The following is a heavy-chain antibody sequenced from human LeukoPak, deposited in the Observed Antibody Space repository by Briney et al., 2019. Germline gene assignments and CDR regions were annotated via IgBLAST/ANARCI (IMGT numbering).Heavy chain of an antibody. CDR3: ARGPPNWGYDY. V-gene: IGHV1-8*01. CDR1: GYTFTSYD. Sequence: ASVKVSCKASGYTFTSYDFNWVRQATGQRPEWMGWMSPNSGDIGYAQKFQDRVTMTRNTSISTAYMELSSLRSDDTAVYYCARGPPNWGYDYWGPGTLVTVSS. D-gene: IGHD7-27*01. J-gene: IGHJ4*02. CDR2: MSPNSGDI.